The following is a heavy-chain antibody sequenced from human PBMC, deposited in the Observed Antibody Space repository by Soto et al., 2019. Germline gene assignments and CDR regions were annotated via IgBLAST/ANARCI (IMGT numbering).Heavy chain of an antibody. CDR1: GFTFTSSA. CDR2: IVVGSGNT. J-gene: IGHJ4*02. CDR3: AAVGDSSGYYIFDY. V-gene: IGHV1-58*01. Sequence: GASVKVSCKASGFTFTSSAVQWVRQARGQRLEWIGWIVVGSGNTNYAQKFQERVTITRDMSTSTAYMELSSLRSEDTAVYYCAAVGDSSGYYIFDYWGQGTLVTVSS. D-gene: IGHD3-22*01.